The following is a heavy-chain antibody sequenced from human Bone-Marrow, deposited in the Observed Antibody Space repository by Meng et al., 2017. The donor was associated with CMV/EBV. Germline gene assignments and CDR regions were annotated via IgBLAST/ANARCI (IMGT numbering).Heavy chain of an antibody. CDR1: GFTFSSYW. D-gene: IGHD1-7*01. CDR3: AKTALTGTGRGYFQN. V-gene: IGHV3-74*01. Sequence: GGSLRLSCAASGFTFSSYWMHWVRQAPGKGLVWVSRINSDGSSTSYADSVKGRFTISRDNAKNTLYLQMNSLRVEDTARYYCAKTALTGTGRGYFQNWGQGTLVTVSS. CDR2: INSDGSST. J-gene: IGHJ1*01.